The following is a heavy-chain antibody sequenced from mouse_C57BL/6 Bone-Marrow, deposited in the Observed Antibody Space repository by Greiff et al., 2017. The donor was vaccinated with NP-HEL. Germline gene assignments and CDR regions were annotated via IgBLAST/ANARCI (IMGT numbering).Heavy chain of an antibody. CDR3: ARHGHYYGSLYFDY. CDR2: ISSGGSYT. V-gene: IGHV5-6*01. J-gene: IGHJ2*01. Sequence: DVQLVESGGDLVKPGGSLKLSCAASGFTFSSYGMSWVRQTPDKRLEWVATISSGGSYTYYPDSVKGRFTISRDNAKNTLYLQMSSLKSEDTAMYYCARHGHYYGSLYFDYWGQGTTLTVSS. D-gene: IGHD1-1*01. CDR1: GFTFSSYG.